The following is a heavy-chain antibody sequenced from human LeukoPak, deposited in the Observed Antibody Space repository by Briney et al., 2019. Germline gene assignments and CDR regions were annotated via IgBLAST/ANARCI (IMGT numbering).Heavy chain of an antibody. D-gene: IGHD2-2*02. CDR2: ISSSSSYI. J-gene: IGHJ4*02. Sequence: PGGSLRLSCAASGFTFSSYSMNWVRQAPGKGLEWVSSISSSSSYIYYADSVKGRFTISRDNAKNSLYLQMNSLRAEDTAVYYCAKERISSTICYTFDSWGQGTLVTVSS. V-gene: IGHV3-21*01. CDR1: GFTFSSYS. CDR3: AKERISSTICYTFDS.